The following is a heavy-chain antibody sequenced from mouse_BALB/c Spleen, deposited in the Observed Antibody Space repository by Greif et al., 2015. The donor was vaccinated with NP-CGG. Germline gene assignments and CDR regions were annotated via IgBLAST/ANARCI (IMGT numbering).Heavy chain of an antibody. J-gene: IGHJ4*01. CDR3: ARYDGYYYYAMDY. CDR1: GFAFSSYD. V-gene: IGHV5-12-1*01. Sequence: EVKLVESGGGLVKPGGSLKLSCAASGFAFSSYDMSWVRQTPEKRLEWVAYISSGGGSTYYPDTVKGRFTISRDNAKNALYLQMSSLKVEDTSMYYCARYDGYYYYAMDYWGQGTTVTVSS. D-gene: IGHD2-3*01. CDR2: ISSGGGST.